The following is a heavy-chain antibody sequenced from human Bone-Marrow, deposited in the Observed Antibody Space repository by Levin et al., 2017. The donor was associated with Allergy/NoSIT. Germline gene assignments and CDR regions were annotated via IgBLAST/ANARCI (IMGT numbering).Heavy chain of an antibody. CDR2: INPNNGAT. V-gene: IGHV1-2*02. CDR1: GYSFTANS. CDR3: ARDRKYYASGSFDE. D-gene: IGHD3-10*01. J-gene: IGHJ4*02. Sequence: GASVKVSCKTSGYSFTANSIHWVRQAPGQGLEWLGWINPNNGATNYAEKFQGRVTMTRDTSITTAYMEIRRLTSDDLAVYYCARDRKYYASGSFDEWGQGTLVSVS.